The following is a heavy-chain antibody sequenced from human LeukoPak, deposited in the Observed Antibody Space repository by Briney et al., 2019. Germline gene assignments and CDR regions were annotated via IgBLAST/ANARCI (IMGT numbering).Heavy chain of an antibody. CDR1: GGSITGYY. Sequence: PSETLSLTCAVYGGSITGYYWSWIRQTPGRGLEWVGEIHYTGATSYNPSLKSRATISVDTSKNQFSLKLSSVTAADTAVYYCARDELIRIAAAGGFDYWGQGTLVTVSS. D-gene: IGHD6-13*01. CDR3: ARDELIRIAAAGGFDY. J-gene: IGHJ4*02. CDR2: IHYTGAT. V-gene: IGHV4-34*01.